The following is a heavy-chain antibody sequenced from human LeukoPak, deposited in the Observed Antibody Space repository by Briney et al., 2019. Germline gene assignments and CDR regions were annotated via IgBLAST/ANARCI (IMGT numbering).Heavy chain of an antibody. V-gene: IGHV3-11*01. CDR2: ISSSGRTI. CDR3: ARVAIRSSGYSVSVAFDY. J-gene: IGHJ4*02. D-gene: IGHD3-22*01. Sequence: GGSLRLSCAASGFTFSDYYMSWIRQAPGKGLEWVSYISSSGRTIYYADSVKGRFTISRDNAKNSLYLQMNSLRAEDTAVYYCARVAIRSSGYSVSVAFDYWGQGTLVTVSS. CDR1: GFTFSDYY.